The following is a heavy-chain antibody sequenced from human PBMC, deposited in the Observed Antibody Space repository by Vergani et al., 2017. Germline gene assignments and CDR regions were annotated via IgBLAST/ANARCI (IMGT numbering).Heavy chain of an antibody. CDR3: ASPLLESSSTTWAFDI. J-gene: IGHJ3*02. D-gene: IGHD6-13*01. V-gene: IGHV3-11*01. CDR2: ISSSGSTI. CDR1: GFTFSDYY. Sequence: VQLVESGGGVVQPGGSLRLSCAASGFTFSDYYMSWIRQAPGKGLEWVSYISSSGSTIYYADSVKGRFTISRDNAKNSLYLQMNSLRAEDTAVYYCASPLLESSSTTWAFDIWGQGTMVTVSS.